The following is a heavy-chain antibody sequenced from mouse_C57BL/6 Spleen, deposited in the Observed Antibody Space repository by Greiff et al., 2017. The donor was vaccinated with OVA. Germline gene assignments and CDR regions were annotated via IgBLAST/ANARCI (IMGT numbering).Heavy chain of an antibody. CDR2: INPNNGGT. Sequence: EVKLVESGPELVKPGASVKMSCKASGYTFTDYNMHWVKQSHGKSLEWIGYINPNNGGTSYNQKFKGKATLTVNKSSSTAYMELRSLTSEDSAVYYCAREGTGGFDYWGQGTTLTVSS. D-gene: IGHD3-3*01. V-gene: IGHV1-22*01. CDR1: GYTFTDYN. J-gene: IGHJ2*01. CDR3: AREGTGGFDY.